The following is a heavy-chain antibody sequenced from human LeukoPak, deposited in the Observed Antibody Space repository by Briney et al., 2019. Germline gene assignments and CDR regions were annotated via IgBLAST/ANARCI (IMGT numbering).Heavy chain of an antibody. CDR1: GFTFSSYS. D-gene: IGHD3-10*01. J-gene: IGHJ6*02. V-gene: IGHV3-21*04. Sequence: GGSLRLSCTASGFTFSSYSLNWVRQAPGKGLEWVSSVSTGSNYIYYADSVKGRFTISRDNAKNSLYLQMNSLRAEDTAVYYCARRGVLWFGELFYYGMDVWGQGTTVTVSS. CDR3: ARRGVLWFGELFYYGMDV. CDR2: VSTGSNYI.